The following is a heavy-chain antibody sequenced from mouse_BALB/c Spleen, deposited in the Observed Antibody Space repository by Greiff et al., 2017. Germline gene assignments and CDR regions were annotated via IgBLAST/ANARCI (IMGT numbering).Heavy chain of an antibody. CDR2: IWSDGST. J-gene: IGHJ4*01. D-gene: IGHD2-2*01. CDR3: ARHIGYHYAMDY. Sequence: QVQLKESGPDLVAPSQSLSITCTVSGFSLTTYGVHWVRQPPGKGLEWLVVIWSDGSTTYNSALKSRLSISKDNSKSQVFLKMNSLQTDDTAMYYCARHIGYHYAMDYWGQGTSVTVSS. V-gene: IGHV2-6-2*01. CDR1: GFSLTTYG.